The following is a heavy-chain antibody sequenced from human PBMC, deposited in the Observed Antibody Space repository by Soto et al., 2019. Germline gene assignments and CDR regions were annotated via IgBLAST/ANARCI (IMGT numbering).Heavy chain of an antibody. CDR2: INPSGGST. V-gene: IGHV1-46*01. J-gene: IGHJ4*02. CDR1: GYTFTSYY. D-gene: IGHD3-9*01. CDR3: ARGNILTGYIHAYFDY. Sequence: QVQLVQSGAEVKKPGASVKVSCKASGYTFTSYYMHWVRQAPGQGLEWMGIINPSGGSTSYAQKFQGRVTMTRDTSTSTVYMELSSLRSEDTAVYYCARGNILTGYIHAYFDYWGQGTLVTVSS.